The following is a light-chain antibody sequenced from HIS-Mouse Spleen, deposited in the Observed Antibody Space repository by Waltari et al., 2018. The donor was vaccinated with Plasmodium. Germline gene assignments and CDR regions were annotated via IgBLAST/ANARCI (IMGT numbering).Light chain of an antibody. V-gene: IGKV3-11*01. CDR3: QQRSNWPRVLT. CDR2: DAS. CDR1: QSVSSY. J-gene: IGKJ4*01. Sequence: EIVLTQSPATLSLSPAERATLSCRASQSVSSYFAWYQQKPGQAPRLLIYDASNRATGIPARFSGSGSGTDFTLTISSLEPEDFAVYYCQQRSNWPRVLTFGGGTKVEIK.